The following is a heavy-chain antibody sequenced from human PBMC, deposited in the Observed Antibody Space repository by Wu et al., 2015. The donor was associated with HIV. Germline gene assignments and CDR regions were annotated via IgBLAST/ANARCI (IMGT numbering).Heavy chain of an antibody. V-gene: IGHV1-2*02. CDR3: AREGYGITGTTGYFDY. Sequence: QVQLVQSGAEVRKPGSSVKVSCKASGGTFSSYAISWVRQAPGQGLEWMGWINSNSGGTNYAQKFQGRVTMTRDTSISTAYMELSRLRSDDTAVYYCAREGYGITGTTGYFDYWGQGTLVTVSS. D-gene: IGHD1-7*01. CDR1: GGTFSSYA. J-gene: IGHJ4*02. CDR2: INSNSGGT.